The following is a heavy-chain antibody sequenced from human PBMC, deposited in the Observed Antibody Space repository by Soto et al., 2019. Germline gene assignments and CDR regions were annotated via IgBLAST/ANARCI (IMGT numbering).Heavy chain of an antibody. J-gene: IGHJ4*02. V-gene: IGHV3-48*02. Sequence: GALRVSCAASGFTFSSYSMNWVRQAPGKGLEWVSYISSSSSTIYYADSVKGRFTISRDNAKNSLYLQMNSLRDEDTAVYYCARDDPHSSGSPYFDYWGQGTLVTVYS. CDR3: ARDDPHSSGSPYFDY. CDR1: GFTFSSYS. D-gene: IGHD3-22*01. CDR2: ISSSSSTI.